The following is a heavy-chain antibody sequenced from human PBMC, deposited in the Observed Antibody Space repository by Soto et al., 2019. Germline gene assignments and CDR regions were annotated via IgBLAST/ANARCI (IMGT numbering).Heavy chain of an antibody. D-gene: IGHD1-20*01. CDR1: GGSLGSYY. V-gene: IGHV4-59*01. CDR3: AKEGHGRITRSPYCNDGMDI. CDR2: VFYTGMA. J-gene: IGHJ6*02. Sequence: SETLSLTCTVSGGSLGSYYWSWIRQPPGKGLEWIVYVFYTGMANYNASLKSRVSISLDPSNSQSSLKLSSVTAAATAVNYRAKEGHGRITRSPYCNDGMDIGGPGTMLTISS.